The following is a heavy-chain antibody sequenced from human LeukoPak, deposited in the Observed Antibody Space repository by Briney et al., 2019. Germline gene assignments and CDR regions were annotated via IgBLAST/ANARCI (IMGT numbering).Heavy chain of an antibody. D-gene: IGHD1-14*01. Sequence: SETLSLTCAVSGVSISSGGYSWSWIRQPPGKGLEWIGEINHSGSTNYNPSLKSRLTISVDTLKKQISLQLISVSAADTAMYYCARHRVWPRPPRGYYFDYWGQGTLVTVSS. J-gene: IGHJ4*02. CDR2: INHSGST. CDR3: ARHRVWPRPPRGYYFDY. V-gene: IGHV4-30-2*01. CDR1: GVSISSGGYS.